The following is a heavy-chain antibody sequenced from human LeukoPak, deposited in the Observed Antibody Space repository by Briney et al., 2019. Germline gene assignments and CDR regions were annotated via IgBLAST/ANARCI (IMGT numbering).Heavy chain of an antibody. V-gene: IGHV3-30*04. CDR1: GFTFSSYA. CDR3: ARDWSSGWYLGNWFDP. CDR2: ISYDGSNK. D-gene: IGHD6-19*01. Sequence: PGRSLRLSCAASGFTFSSYAMHWVRQAPGKGLEWVAVISYDGSNKHYADSVKGRFTISRDNSKNTLYLQMNSLRAEDTAVYYCARDWSSGWYLGNWFDPWGQGTLVTVSS. J-gene: IGHJ5*02.